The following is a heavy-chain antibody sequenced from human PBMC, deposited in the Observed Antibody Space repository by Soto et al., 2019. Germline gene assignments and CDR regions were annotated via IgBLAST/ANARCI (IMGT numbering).Heavy chain of an antibody. Sequence: DSVKXSCKASGYTFTSYGSSWVRQAPGQGREWMGWISAYNGNTNYAQKLQGRVTMTTDTSTSTAYMELRSLRSDDTAVYYCARVEHYYDSSGYWPFDPWGQGTLVTVSS. J-gene: IGHJ5*02. D-gene: IGHD3-22*01. V-gene: IGHV1-18*01. CDR3: ARVEHYYDSSGYWPFDP. CDR1: GYTFTSYG. CDR2: ISAYNGNT.